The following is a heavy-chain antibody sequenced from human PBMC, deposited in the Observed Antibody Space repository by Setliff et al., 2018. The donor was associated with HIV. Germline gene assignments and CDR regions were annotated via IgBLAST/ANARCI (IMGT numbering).Heavy chain of an antibody. Sequence: LSLTCEVYGGSFRDYYYTWIRQSPGKGLEWIGEINHSANTMDNASLKGRVTLSVDASKSQFSLKLRSVTAADTAMYYCARVSITYWYSIPTFYYYYMDVWGKGTKVTVSS. V-gene: IGHV4-34*01. CDR3: ARVSITYWYSIPTFYYYYMDV. CDR2: INHSANT. D-gene: IGHD2-15*01. J-gene: IGHJ6*03. CDR1: GGSFRDYY.